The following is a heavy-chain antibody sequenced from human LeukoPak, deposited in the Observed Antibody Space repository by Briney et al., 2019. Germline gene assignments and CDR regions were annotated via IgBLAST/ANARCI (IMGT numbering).Heavy chain of an antibody. Sequence: GGSLRLSCAASGFTFSSCAMRWVRQAPGKGLEWVAFIRYDGSNKYYADSVKGRFTISRDNSKNTLYLQMNSLRAEDTAVYYCAKDKKRFCSSTSCSVSYFDYWGQGTLVTVSS. CDR2: IRYDGSNK. V-gene: IGHV3-30*02. CDR1: GFTFSSCA. D-gene: IGHD2-2*01. CDR3: AKDKKRFCSSTSCSVSYFDY. J-gene: IGHJ4*02.